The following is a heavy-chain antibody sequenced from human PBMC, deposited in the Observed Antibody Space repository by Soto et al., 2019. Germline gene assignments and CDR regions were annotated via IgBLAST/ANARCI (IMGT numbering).Heavy chain of an antibody. D-gene: IGHD2-15*01. CDR1: GFTFSSYW. V-gene: IGHV3-74*01. CDR3: AREGGGSYYMDV. CDR2: INSDGSST. Sequence: GESLKISCAASGFTFSSYWMHWVRQAPGKGLVWVSRINSDGSSTSYADSVKGRFTISRDNAKNTLYLQMNSLRAEDTAVYYCAREGGGSYYMDVWGKGTTVTVSS. J-gene: IGHJ6*03.